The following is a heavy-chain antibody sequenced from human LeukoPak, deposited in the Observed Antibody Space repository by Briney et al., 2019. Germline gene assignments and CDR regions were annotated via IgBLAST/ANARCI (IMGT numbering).Heavy chain of an antibody. V-gene: IGHV4-39*01. CDR2: IYYSGST. CDR1: GGSISSSSYY. Sequence: SETLSLTCTVSGGSISSSSYYWGWIRQPPGKGLEWIGSIYYSGSTYYNPSLKSRVTISVDTSKNRFSLKLSSVTAADTAVYYCARWQQLVLGFDYWGQGTLVTVSS. CDR3: ARWQQLVLGFDY. J-gene: IGHJ4*02. D-gene: IGHD6-13*01.